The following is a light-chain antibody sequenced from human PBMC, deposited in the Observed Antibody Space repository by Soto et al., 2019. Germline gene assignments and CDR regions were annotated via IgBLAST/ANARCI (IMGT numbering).Light chain of an antibody. J-gene: IGKJ1*01. V-gene: IGKV1-39*01. Sequence: DIQMTQSPSSLSASVGDRVTITCRARQSINWYLNGYQQKPGKAPTLLIYAASSMQSGVPSRFTGSGTGTASTVPISRLPSEDFATYYGQHHYIAPWTFGQGTKVEIK. CDR2: AAS. CDR1: QSINWY. CDR3: QHHYIAPWT.